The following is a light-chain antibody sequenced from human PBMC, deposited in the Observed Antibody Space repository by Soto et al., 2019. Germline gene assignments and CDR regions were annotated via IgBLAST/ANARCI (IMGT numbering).Light chain of an antibody. CDR2: DAS. CDR1: QAISSA. Sequence: GDRVTITCRASQAISSALAWYQQKPGKPPKLLIYDASTLQSGVPSRFSGTASGTDFTLTINSLQPEDFATYYCQQFNNWPVTVGPGTKGDIK. J-gene: IGKJ3*01. V-gene: IGKV1D-13*01. CDR3: QQFNNWPVT.